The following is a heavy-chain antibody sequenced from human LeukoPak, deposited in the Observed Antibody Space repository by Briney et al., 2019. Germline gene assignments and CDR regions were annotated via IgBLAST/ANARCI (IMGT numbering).Heavy chain of an antibody. CDR2: IRNYGGST. Sequence: QPGGSLRLSCAASGFTFSSYDMSWVRPAPGKGLEWVSGIRNYGGSTYYADSVKGRFTISRDNSKNTLYLQMNSLRAEDTAVYYCANPAPGVVYLYWGQGTLVTVSS. CDR3: ANPAPGVVYLY. CDR1: GFTFSSYD. V-gene: IGHV3-23*01. J-gene: IGHJ4*02. D-gene: IGHD2-8*02.